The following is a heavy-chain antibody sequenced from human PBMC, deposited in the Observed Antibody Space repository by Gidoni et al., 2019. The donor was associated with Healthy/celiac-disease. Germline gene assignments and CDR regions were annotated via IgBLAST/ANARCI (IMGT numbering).Heavy chain of an antibody. D-gene: IGHD3-3*01. V-gene: IGHV3-23*01. Sequence: EVQLLESVGGLVPPGGSLRLSCAASGFTFSSYAISWVRQAPGKGLEWVSAISGSGGRTYYADSVKGRFTISRDNSKNTLYLQMNSLRAEDTAVYYCAKGSITIFGSSGQYFDYWGQGTLVTVSS. J-gene: IGHJ4*02. CDR1: GFTFSSYA. CDR3: AKGSITIFGSSGQYFDY. CDR2: ISGSGGRT.